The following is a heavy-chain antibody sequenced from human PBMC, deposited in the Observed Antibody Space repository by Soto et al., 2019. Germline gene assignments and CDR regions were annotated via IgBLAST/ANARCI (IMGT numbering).Heavy chain of an antibody. CDR2: IDPSDSYT. CDR3: ARQSGETYTPMDH. J-gene: IGHJ4*02. V-gene: IGHV5-10-1*04. Sequence: PGESLKISCKGSGYSFTSYWISWVRQMPGKGLEWMGRIDPSDSYTNYSPSFQGQVTISADKSISTAYLQWSSLKASDTAMYYCARQSGETYTPMDHWGQGTLVTVSS. CDR1: GYSFTSYW. D-gene: IGHD5-18*01.